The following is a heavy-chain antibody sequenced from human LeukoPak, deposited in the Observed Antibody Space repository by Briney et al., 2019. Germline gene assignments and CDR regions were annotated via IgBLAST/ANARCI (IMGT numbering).Heavy chain of an antibody. CDR1: GGSFSGYY. J-gene: IGHJ4*02. CDR2: ISGSGGST. CDR3: ARGYSSSWDY. V-gene: IGHV3-23*01. D-gene: IGHD6-13*01. Sequence: TSETLSLTCAVYGGSFSGYYWSWVRQAPGKGLEWVSAISGSGGSTYYADSVKGRFTISRDNSKNTLYLQMNSLRAEDTAVYYCARGYSSSWDYWGQGTLVTVSS.